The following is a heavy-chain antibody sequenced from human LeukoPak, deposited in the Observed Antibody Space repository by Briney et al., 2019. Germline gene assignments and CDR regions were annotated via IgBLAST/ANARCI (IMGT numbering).Heavy chain of an antibody. CDR3: ARSYYYDSSGTPPGY. D-gene: IGHD3-22*01. Sequence: GGSLRLSCAASGFTFGSYAMHWVRQAPGKGLEWVAVISYDGSNKYYADSVKGRFTISRDNSKNTLYLQMNSLRAEDTAVYYCARSYYYDSSGTPPGYWGQGTLVTVSS. J-gene: IGHJ4*02. V-gene: IGHV3-30-3*01. CDR2: ISYDGSNK. CDR1: GFTFGSYA.